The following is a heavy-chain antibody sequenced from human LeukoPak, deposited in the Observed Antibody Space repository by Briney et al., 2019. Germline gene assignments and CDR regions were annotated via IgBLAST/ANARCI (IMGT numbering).Heavy chain of an antibody. J-gene: IGHJ4*02. Sequence: SGTLSLTCGVSGGSITNTNYWAWVRQPPGKGLEWIGEVNLQGSTNYNPSLMGRVAISVDTSENHISLQLTSVTAADTAVYYCAREGGPYRPLDYSGQGTLVTVSS. CDR2: VNLQGST. CDR1: GGSITNTNY. V-gene: IGHV4-4*02. CDR3: AREGGPYRPLDY.